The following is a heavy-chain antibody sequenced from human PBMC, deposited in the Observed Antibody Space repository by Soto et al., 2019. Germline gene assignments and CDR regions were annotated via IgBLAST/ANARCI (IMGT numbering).Heavy chain of an antibody. CDR1: GGSISSYY. J-gene: IGHJ4*02. D-gene: IGHD3-10*01. CDR2: IYYSGST. V-gene: IGHV4-59*08. Sequence: SETLSLTCTVSGGSISSYYWSWIRQPPGKGLEWIGYIYYSGSTNYNPSLKSRVTISVDTSKNQFSLKLSSVTAADTAVYYCAGSYGSGSYSDYWGQGTLVTVSS. CDR3: AGSYGSGSYSDY.